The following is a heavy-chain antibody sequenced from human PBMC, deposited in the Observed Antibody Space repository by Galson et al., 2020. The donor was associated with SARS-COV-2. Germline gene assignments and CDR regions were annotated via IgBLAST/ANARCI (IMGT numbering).Heavy chain of an antibody. D-gene: IGHD4-17*01. V-gene: IGHV3-30*02. J-gene: IGHJ5*02. CDR1: GFTSSSYG. CDR3: AKDYGGNSDWFDP. CDR2: IRYDGSNK. Sequence: PGGSLRLSCAASGFTSSSYGMHWVRQAPGKGLEGVAFIRYDGSNKYYADSVKGRFTISRDNSKNTLYLQMNSLRAEDTAVYYCAKDYGGNSDWFDPWGQGTLVTVSS.